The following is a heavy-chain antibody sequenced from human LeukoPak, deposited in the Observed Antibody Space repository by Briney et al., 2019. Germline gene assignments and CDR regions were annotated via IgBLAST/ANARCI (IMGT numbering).Heavy chain of an antibody. V-gene: IGHV1-18*04. J-gene: IGHJ6*03. Sequence: ASVKVSCKASGYTFTGYYMHWVRQAPGQGLEWMGWISAYNGNTNYAQKLQGRVTMTTDTSTSTAYMELRSLRSDDTAVYYCARAGLNYYYYYMDVWGKGTTVTVSS. CDR2: ISAYNGNT. CDR1: GYTFTGYY. CDR3: ARAGLNYYYYYMDV.